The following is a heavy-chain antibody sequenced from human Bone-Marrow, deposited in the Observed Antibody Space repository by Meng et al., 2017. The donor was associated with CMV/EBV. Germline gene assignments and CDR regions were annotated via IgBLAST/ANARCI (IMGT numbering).Heavy chain of an antibody. CDR2: ISYDGSNK. D-gene: IGHD6-13*01. Sequence: GESLKISCAASGFTFSSYAMHWVRQAPGKGLEWVAVISYDGSNKYYADSVKGRFTISRDNSKNTLYLQMNSLRAEDTAVYYCARSYSSSWSSFFAPFDYWGQGTLVTVSS. J-gene: IGHJ4*02. CDR1: GFTFSSYA. CDR3: ARSYSSSWSSFFAPFDY. V-gene: IGHV3-30-3*01.